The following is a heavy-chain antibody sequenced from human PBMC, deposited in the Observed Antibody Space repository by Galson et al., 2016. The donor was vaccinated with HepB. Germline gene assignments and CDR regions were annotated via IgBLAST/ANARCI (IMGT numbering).Heavy chain of an antibody. D-gene: IGHD5/OR15-5a*01. CDR3: ARSPILSTTLDY. CDR2: IITMFHTT. V-gene: IGHV1-69*13. Sequence: SVKVSCKASGGTFTSYAISWVRQAPGQGLEWMGGIITMFHTTRYAQKFQGRVTITADESTSTAYMELSSLRYEGTAVYYCARSPILSTTLDYWGQGTLVTVSS. J-gene: IGHJ4*02. CDR1: GGTFTSYA.